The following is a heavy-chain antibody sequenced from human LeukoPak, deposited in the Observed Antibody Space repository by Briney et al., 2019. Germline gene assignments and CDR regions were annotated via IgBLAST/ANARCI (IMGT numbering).Heavy chain of an antibody. CDR3: AFFFQAEDGIRDFDWLTPFDP. CDR2: FDPEDGET. J-gene: IGHJ5*02. Sequence: ASVKVSCKVSGYTLTELSMHWVRQAPGKGLEWMGGFDPEDGETIYAQKFQGRVTMTEDTSTDTAYMELSSLRSEDTAVYYCAFFFQAEDGIRDFDWLTPFDPWGQGTLVTVSS. CDR1: GYTLTELS. V-gene: IGHV1-24*01. D-gene: IGHD3-9*01.